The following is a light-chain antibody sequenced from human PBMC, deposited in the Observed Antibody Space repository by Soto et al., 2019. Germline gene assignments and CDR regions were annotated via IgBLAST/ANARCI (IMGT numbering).Light chain of an antibody. CDR1: SSDVGGYNY. V-gene: IGLV2-14*01. J-gene: IGLJ2*01. CDR2: DVT. CDR3: SSYTNSSTVV. Sequence: QSVLTQPASVSGSPGQSITISCTGTSSDVGGYNYVCWYQQHPGKAPKLIIYDVTNRPSGVSNRFSGSKSGNTASLSISGLQAEDEGDYYCSSYTNSSTVVFGGGTKLTVL.